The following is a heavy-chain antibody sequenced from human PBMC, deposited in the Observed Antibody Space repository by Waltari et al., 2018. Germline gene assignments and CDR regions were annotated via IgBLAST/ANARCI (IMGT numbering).Heavy chain of an antibody. CDR2: IYPGDSDT. CDR1: GYSFTSYW. Sequence: EVQLVQSGAEVKKPGESLKISCKGSGYSFTSYWIGWVRQMPGKGLEWMGIIYPGDSDTRYSPSFQGQVTISADKSISTAYLQWSSLRSEDTAVYYCARHDFWSGYLYYGMDVWGQGTTVTVSS. V-gene: IGHV5-51*01. CDR3: ARHDFWSGYLYYGMDV. J-gene: IGHJ6*02. D-gene: IGHD3-3*01.